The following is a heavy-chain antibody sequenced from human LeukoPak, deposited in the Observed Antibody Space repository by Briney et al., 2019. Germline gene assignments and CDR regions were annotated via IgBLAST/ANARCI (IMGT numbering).Heavy chain of an antibody. CDR2: IDRDDVT. V-gene: IGHV2-70D*14. CDR1: GLPRGTSGPG. J-gene: IGHJ6*03. CDR3: ALVVPAANPYMDV. D-gene: IGHD2-2*01. Sequence: PGRALGKPSQALAFTFTFSGLPRGTSGPGGGRIRQPPGDALDYFERIDRDDVTLNSTSLKTRVTISTDTSNKQVVLTMTNMGPVDTATYNCALVVPAANPYMDVWGNGTPVTVSS.